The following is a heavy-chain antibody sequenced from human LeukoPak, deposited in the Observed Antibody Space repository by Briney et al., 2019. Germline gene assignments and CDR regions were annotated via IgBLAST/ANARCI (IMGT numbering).Heavy chain of an antibody. CDR2: IYYSGST. CDR3: ARDPTKFYGMDV. Sequence: SETLSLTCTVSGGSISSYYWSWIRQPPGKGLEWIGYIYYSGSTNYNPSLKSRVTISVDTSKNQFSLKLSSVTAADTAVYYCARDPTKFYGMDVWGQGTTVTVSS. CDR1: GGSISSYY. V-gene: IGHV4-59*01. J-gene: IGHJ6*02.